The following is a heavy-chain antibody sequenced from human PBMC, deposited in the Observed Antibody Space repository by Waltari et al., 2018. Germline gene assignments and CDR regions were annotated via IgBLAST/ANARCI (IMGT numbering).Heavy chain of an antibody. CDR2: IKQDGSEK. CDR1: GFTFSSYW. CDR3: ARSLFTMVRGWVDP. Sequence: EVQLVESGGGLVQPGGSLRLSCAASGFTFSSYWMSWVRQAPGKGLEWVANIKQDGSEKYYVDSVKGRFTISRDNAKNSLYLQMNSLRAEDTAVYYCARSLFTMVRGWVDPWGQGTLVTVSS. D-gene: IGHD3-10*01. J-gene: IGHJ5*02. V-gene: IGHV3-7*01.